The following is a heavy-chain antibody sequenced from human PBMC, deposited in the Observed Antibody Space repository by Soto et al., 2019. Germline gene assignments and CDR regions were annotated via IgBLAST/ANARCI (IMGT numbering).Heavy chain of an antibody. V-gene: IGHV3-23*01. CDR1: GFTFSNCV. J-gene: IGHJ4*02. D-gene: IGHD4-4*01. CDR3: AKVSSNYDYCDY. CDR2: IGGSGDTT. Sequence: EVQLLESGGNLGQPGGSLRLSCAASGFTFSNCVMSWVRQAPGKGLEWVSSIGGSGDTTYYADSVKDRFISSRATAKNMRYLHMNSVNAEDTAVYYCAKVSSNYDYCDYCGQGSLVTVSS.